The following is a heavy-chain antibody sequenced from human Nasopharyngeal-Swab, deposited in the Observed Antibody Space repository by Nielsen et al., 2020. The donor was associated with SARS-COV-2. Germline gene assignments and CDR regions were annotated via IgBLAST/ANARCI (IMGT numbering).Heavy chain of an antibody. J-gene: IGHJ6*02. D-gene: IGHD3-10*01. CDR3: ASETYYYGSGSSVGYYGMDV. V-gene: IGHV3-11*04. Sequence: ISSSGSTIYYADSVKGRFTISRDNAKNSLYLQMNSLRAEDTAVYYCASETYYYGSGSSVGYYGMDVWGQGTTVTVSS. CDR2: ISSSGSTI.